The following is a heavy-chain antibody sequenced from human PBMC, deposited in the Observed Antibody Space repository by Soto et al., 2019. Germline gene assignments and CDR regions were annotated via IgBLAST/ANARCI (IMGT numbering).Heavy chain of an antibody. CDR1: GFSVSSNY. Sequence: EVQLVETGGGLIPPGGSLRLSCGAFGFSVSSNYMSWVRQAPGKGLEWVSGIHSGGRTYYAASVKGRFTISRDNSENTLYLQMNSLRAEDTAVYYCVRSHDILNWLDPWGQGTLVTVSS. CDR3: VRSHDILNWLDP. CDR2: IHSGGRT. J-gene: IGHJ5*02. V-gene: IGHV3-53*02. D-gene: IGHD3-9*01.